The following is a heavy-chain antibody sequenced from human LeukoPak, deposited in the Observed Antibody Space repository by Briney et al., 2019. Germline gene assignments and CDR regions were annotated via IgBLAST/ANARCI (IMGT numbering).Heavy chain of an antibody. CDR3: AKALAPYSSSSEPSY. V-gene: IGHV3-43*01. D-gene: IGHD6-6*01. CDR1: GFTFDDYT. CDR2: ISWDGGST. J-gene: IGHJ4*02. Sequence: GGSLRLSCAASGFTFDDYTMHWVRQAPGKGLEWVSLISWDGGSTYYADSVKGRFTISRDNSKNSLYLQMNSLRTEDTALYYCAKALAPYSSSSEPSYWGQGTLVTVSS.